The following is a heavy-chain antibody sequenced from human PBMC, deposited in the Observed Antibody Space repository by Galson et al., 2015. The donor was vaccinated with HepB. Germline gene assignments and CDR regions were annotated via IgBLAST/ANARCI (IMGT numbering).Heavy chain of an antibody. Sequence: SVKVSCKASGYTFTSYGMHWVRQAPGQRLEWMGWINTANGDTKFSQKFQGRVTIIRDTSASTAYMELSRLRTDDTAVYYCVRCPGVWNVPTFLDKWGQGTPVTVSS. CDR3: VRCPGVWNVPTFLDK. J-gene: IGHJ4*02. D-gene: IGHD1-1*01. CDR2: INTANGDT. V-gene: IGHV1-3*04. CDR1: GYTFTSYG.